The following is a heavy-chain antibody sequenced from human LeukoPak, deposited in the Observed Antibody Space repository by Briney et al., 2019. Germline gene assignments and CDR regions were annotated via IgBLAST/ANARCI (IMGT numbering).Heavy chain of an antibody. CDR3: AKDDAWLQYGN. Sequence: PGGSLRLSCAASGFTFSSYGMSWVRQAPGKGLEWVSAISGSGGSTYYADSVKGRFTISRDNSKNTLYLQMNSLRPEDTAVYYCAKDDAWLQYGNWGRGTLVTVSS. CDR1: GFTFSSYG. CDR2: ISGSGGST. J-gene: IGHJ4*02. D-gene: IGHD5-24*01. V-gene: IGHV3-23*01.